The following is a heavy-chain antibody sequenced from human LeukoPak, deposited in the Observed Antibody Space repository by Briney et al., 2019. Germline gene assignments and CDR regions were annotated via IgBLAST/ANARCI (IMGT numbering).Heavy chain of an antibody. V-gene: IGHV3-33*01. CDR1: GFAFSSYG. Sequence: GGSLRLSCAASGFAFSSYGMHWVRQAPGKGLEWVAVIWDDGSNKYYADSVKGRFTISRDSSKNTLYLQMNSLRAEDTAVYYCEREAGAPNWFDPWGQGTLVTVSS. CDR3: EREAGAPNWFDP. CDR2: IWDDGSNK. J-gene: IGHJ5*02. D-gene: IGHD6-19*01.